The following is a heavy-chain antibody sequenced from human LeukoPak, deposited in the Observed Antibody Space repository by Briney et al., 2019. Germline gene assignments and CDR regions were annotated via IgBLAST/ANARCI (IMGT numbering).Heavy chain of an antibody. CDR3: ARDYYYDSSGYPGY. Sequence: GGSLRLSCAASGFTFSDYYMSWIRQAPGKGLEWVSYISSSGSTIYYADSVKGRYTISRDNAKNSLYLQMNSLRAEDTAVYYCARDYYYDSSGYPGYWGQGTLVTVSS. D-gene: IGHD3-22*01. V-gene: IGHV3-11*01. CDR1: GFTFSDYY. J-gene: IGHJ4*02. CDR2: ISSSGSTI.